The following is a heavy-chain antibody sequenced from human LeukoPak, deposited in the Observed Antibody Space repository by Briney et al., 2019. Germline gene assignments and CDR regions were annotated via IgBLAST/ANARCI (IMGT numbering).Heavy chain of an antibody. CDR3: ARGSYDSSGYPLYYFDY. D-gene: IGHD3-22*01. CDR2: IIPILGIA. J-gene: IGHJ4*02. Sequence: ASVKVSCKASGGTFSSYAISWVRQAPGQGLEWMGRIIPILGIANYAQKFQGRVTITADKSTSTAYMELSSLRSDDTAVYYCARGSYDSSGYPLYYFDYWGQGTLVTVSS. CDR1: GGTFSSYA. V-gene: IGHV1-69*04.